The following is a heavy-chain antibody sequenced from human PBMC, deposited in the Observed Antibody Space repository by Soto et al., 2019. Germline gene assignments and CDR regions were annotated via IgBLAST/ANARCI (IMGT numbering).Heavy chain of an antibody. CDR3: ARVRGGGSEYFFDY. CDR1: GYTFTRYN. D-gene: IGHD2-15*01. Sequence: QVQLVQSGAEVKKPGASVKVSCKASGYTFTRYNVHWVRQAPGQGLEWMAIINPSGGTTYYVQKFEGRVTLTTDTSTSTVYMELGSLRSDDTAVYYCARVRGGGSEYFFDYWGQGTLVTVSS. CDR2: INPSGGTT. J-gene: IGHJ4*02. V-gene: IGHV1-46*01.